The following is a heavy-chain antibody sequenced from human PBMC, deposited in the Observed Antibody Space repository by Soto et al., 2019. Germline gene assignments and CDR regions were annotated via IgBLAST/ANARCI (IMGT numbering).Heavy chain of an antibody. V-gene: IGHV4-59*01. CDR2: IYYSGST. J-gene: IGHJ4*02. CDR1: GGSISSYY. D-gene: IGHD6-6*01. CDR3: ARRSIAARQPYYFDY. Sequence: SETLSLTCTVSGGSISSYYWSWIRQPPGKGLEWIGYIYYSGSTNYNPSLKSRVTISVDTSKNQFSLKLSSVTAADTAVYYCARRSIAARQPYYFDYWGQGTLVTAPQ.